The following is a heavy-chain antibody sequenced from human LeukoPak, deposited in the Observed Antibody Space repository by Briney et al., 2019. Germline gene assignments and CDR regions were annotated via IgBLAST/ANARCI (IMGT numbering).Heavy chain of an antibody. J-gene: IGHJ4*02. D-gene: IGHD2-21*02. CDR2: ISWNSDSI. V-gene: IGHV3-9*01. CDR3: AKTGGCGGDCSINY. Sequence: PGRSLRLSCAASGFTFDDYGMHWVRQAPGKGLEWVSSISWNSDSINYADSVKGRFTISRDNAKNSLFLQMNSLRAEDTALYYCAKTGGCGGDCSINYWGQGTLVTVSS. CDR1: GFTFDDYG.